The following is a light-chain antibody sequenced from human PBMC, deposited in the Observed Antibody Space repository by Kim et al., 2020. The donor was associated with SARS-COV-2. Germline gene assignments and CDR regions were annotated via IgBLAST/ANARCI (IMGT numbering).Light chain of an antibody. CDR3: CSYVAGATYV. Sequence: QSALTQPASVSGSPGQSITISCSGSNVNVGSFDLVSWYQYVPGKAPRLLLYEVTKRPSGVSTRFSGSKSGVTASLTISGLRAEDEGEYVCCSYVAGATYVFGPGTVVTVL. CDR1: NVNVGSFDL. CDR2: EVT. V-gene: IGLV2-23*02. J-gene: IGLJ1*01.